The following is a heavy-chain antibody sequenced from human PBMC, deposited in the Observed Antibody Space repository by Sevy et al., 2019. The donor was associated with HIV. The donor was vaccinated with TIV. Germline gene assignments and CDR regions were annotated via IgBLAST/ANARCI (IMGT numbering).Heavy chain of an antibody. CDR1: GFTFSNYD. V-gene: IGHV3-30*18. J-gene: IGHJ4*02. D-gene: IGHD3-3*01. CDR2: ISYDGSNN. CDR3: AKVGGKYYDFWSGYGYFDY. Sequence: GESLRLSCAASGFTFSNYDIHWVRRAPGKGLEWVAVISYDGSNNYYADSAKGRFTISRDNSKNTLYLQMNSLRAEDTAVYYCAKVGGKYYDFWSGYGYFDYWGQGTLVTVSS.